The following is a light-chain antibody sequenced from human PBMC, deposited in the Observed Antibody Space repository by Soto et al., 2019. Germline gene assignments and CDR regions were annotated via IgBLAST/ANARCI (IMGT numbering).Light chain of an antibody. Sequence: DIQMTPSPSSLSASVGDRVTITCRASQSISSYLNWYQQKPGIAPKLLIYAASSLQSGVPSRFSGSGSGTDFTLTISSLQPEDVATYYCQQSYSTPYTCGQGTKLEIK. CDR1: QSISSY. CDR3: QQSYSTPYT. V-gene: IGKV1-39*01. CDR2: AAS. J-gene: IGKJ2*01.